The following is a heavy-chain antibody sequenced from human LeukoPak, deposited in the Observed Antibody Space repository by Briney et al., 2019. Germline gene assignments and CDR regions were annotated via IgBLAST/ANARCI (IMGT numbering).Heavy chain of an antibody. CDR2: ISAYNGNT. V-gene: IGHV1-18*01. CDR3: ARDGITFYGMDV. CDR1: GYTFTSYG. J-gene: IGHJ6*02. D-gene: IGHD2/OR15-2a*01. Sequence: ASVKVSCKASGYTFTSYGISWVRPAPGQGLGWMGWISAYNGNTNYAQKIQGRVTMTTATSTSTAYMELRSLRSDDTAVYYCARDGITFYGMDVWGQVTTVTVSS.